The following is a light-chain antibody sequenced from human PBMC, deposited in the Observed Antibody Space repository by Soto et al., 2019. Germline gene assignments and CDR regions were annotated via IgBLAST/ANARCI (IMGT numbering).Light chain of an antibody. CDR3: QKYDSAPWT. J-gene: IGKJ1*01. Sequence: IQMTQSPSSLSASVGDRVIITCRASQGIGNSLAWYQQKAGRVPKLLMHSASTLLSGVPSRFSGSGSGTDFTLTSSSLQPEDVANYYCQKYDSAPWTFGQGTKVEIK. V-gene: IGKV1-27*01. CDR2: SAS. CDR1: QGIGNS.